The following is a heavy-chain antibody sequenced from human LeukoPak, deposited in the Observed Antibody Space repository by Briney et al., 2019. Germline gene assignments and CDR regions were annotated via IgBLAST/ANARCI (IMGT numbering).Heavy chain of an antibody. J-gene: IGHJ3*02. V-gene: IGHV1-2*02. Sequence: GASVKASCTASGYTFTAYYMYWVRQAPGQGLEWMGWINPSSGGTNYAQKFQGRVTMTGDTPINTVYMELSRLTSDDAAVYYCARDRGSYFHDAFDIWGQGTMVTVSS. D-gene: IGHD1-26*01. CDR1: GYTFTAYY. CDR3: ARDRGSYFHDAFDI. CDR2: INPSSGGT.